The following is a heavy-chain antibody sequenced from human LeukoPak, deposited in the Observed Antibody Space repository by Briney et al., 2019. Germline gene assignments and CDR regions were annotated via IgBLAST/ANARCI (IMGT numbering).Heavy chain of an antibody. CDR1: GFTFSSYA. CDR2: ISDSGGST. D-gene: IGHD6-19*01. V-gene: IGHV3-23*01. CDR3: AKSLGGGWFLFDS. J-gene: IGHJ4*02. Sequence: GGSLRLSCAVSGFTFSSYAMSWVRQAPGKGLEWVSVISDSGGSTYYADSVKGRFTISRENSRNTLYLQMNSLRVEDTAVYYCAKSLGGGWFLFDSWGQGALVTVSS.